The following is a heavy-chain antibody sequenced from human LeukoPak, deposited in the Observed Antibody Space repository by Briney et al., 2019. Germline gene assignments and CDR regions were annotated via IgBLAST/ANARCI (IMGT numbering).Heavy chain of an antibody. J-gene: IGHJ4*02. CDR2: INPNSGAT. V-gene: IGHV1-2*02. D-gene: IGHD5-18*01. CDR3: ARPIGVAGYSYGYGFDY. CDR1: GYIFTDYY. Sequence: VASVTVSCKASGYIFTDYYMHWVRQAPGQGLEWMGWINPNSGATNYAQKFQGRVTMTRDTSISTAYMDLSRLRSDDTAVYYCARPIGVAGYSYGYGFDYWGQGTLVTVSS.